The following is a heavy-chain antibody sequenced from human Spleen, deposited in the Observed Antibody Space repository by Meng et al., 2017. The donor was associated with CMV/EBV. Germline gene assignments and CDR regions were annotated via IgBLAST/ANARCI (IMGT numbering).Heavy chain of an antibody. V-gene: IGHV3-7*01. J-gene: IGHJ4*02. D-gene: IGHD3-3*01. CDR2: VKQDGSEK. CDR1: GFSLGRNT. Sequence: GESLKISCAASGFSLGRNTMNWVRQAPGKGLEWVASVKQDGSEKKYVDSLKGRFTISRDNARNLLYLQMNSLRVEDTAIYYCVRRSRYYDSRSGYYTVYFDYWGQGTLVTVSS. CDR3: VRRSRYYDSRSGYYTVYFDY.